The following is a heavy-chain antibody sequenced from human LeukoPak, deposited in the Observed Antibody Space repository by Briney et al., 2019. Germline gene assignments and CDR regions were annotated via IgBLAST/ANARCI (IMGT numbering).Heavy chain of an antibody. D-gene: IGHD6-19*01. V-gene: IGHV3-7*01. CDR2: IKQDGSDK. J-gene: IGHJ3*02. Sequence: PGGSLRLSCAASGFTFSSHWMRWVRQAPGKGLEGVANIKQDGSDKYYVDSVKGRFTISRDNAKNSLYLQMNSLRAEDTAVYYCARRSSPSGRDAFDIWGQGTMVTVSS. CDR1: GFTFSSHW. CDR3: ARRSSPSGRDAFDI.